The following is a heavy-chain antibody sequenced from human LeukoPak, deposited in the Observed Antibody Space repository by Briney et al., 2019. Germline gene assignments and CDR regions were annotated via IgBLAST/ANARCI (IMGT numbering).Heavy chain of an antibody. CDR2: IGSDENR. CDR1: EFTFSGNA. V-gene: IGHV3-23*01. D-gene: IGHD2-8*02. J-gene: IGHJ4*02. CDR3: AKDVIHWSFDH. Sequence: GGSLRLSFTAPEFTFSGNAMAGVPKAPGKGLKGVSGIGSDENRLYADSVKGRFTISRDNSKNTLYLQMNSLRVEDTAVYYCAKDVIHWSFDHWGQGTLVTVSS.